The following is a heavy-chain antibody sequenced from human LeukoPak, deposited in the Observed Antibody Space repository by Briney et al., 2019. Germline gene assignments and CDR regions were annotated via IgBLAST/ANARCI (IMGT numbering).Heavy chain of an antibody. Sequence: GGSLRLSCAASGFTFSSYAMSWVRQAPGKGLEWVSAISGSGGSTYYADSVKGRFTISRDNSKNTLYLQMNSLRAEDTAVYYCAKDPRRDGYNFRLPAAPYDYWGQGTLVTVSS. CDR2: ISGSGGST. V-gene: IGHV3-23*01. CDR1: GFTFSSYA. J-gene: IGHJ4*02. CDR3: AKDPRRDGYNFRLPAAPYDY. D-gene: IGHD5-12*01.